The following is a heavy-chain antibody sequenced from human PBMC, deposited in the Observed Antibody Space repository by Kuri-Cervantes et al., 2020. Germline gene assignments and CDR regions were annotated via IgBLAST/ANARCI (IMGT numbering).Heavy chain of an antibody. CDR1: GFSFSTYG. V-gene: IGHV3-30*03. CDR2: ISYDGSNK. CDR3: ARHGGTDLGINY. J-gene: IGHJ4*02. D-gene: IGHD2-15*01. Sequence: GGSLRLSCAASGFSFSTYGMHWVRQAPGKGLEWVAVISYDGSNKYYADSVKGRFTISRDNSKNTLYLQMNSLRAEDTAVYYCARHGGTDLGINYWGQGTLVTVSS.